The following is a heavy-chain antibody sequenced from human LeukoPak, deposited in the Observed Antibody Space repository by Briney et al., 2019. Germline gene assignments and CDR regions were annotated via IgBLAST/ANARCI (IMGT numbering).Heavy chain of an antibody. CDR2: ISYDGSDK. CDR1: GFTFSNYG. V-gene: IGHV3-30*03. J-gene: IGHJ6*02. Sequence: GRSLRLSCAASGFTFSNYGMHWVRQAPGKGLEWVAIISYDGSDKYYADSVKGRFTISRDNSKNTLYLQMNSLRAEDTAVYYCARGEPSSGMDVWGQGTTVTVSS. CDR3: ARGEPSSGMDV.